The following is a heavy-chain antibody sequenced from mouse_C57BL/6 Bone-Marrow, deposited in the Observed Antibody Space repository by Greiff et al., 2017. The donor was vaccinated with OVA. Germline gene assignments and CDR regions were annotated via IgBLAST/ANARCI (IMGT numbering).Heavy chain of an antibody. D-gene: IGHD3-3*01. CDR3: ARGLGWYFDV. CDR2: IDPPDSYT. Sequence: PGQGLEWIGEIDPPDSYTNYNQKFKGKSTLTVDKSSSTAYMQLSSLTSEDSAVYYCARGLGWYFDVWGTGTTVTVSS. J-gene: IGHJ1*03. V-gene: IGHV1-69*01.